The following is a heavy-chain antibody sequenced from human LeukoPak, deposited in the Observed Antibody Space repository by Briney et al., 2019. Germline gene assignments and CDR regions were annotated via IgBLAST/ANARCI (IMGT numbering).Heavy chain of an antibody. CDR2: IYHSGYT. J-gene: IGHJ4*02. CDR3: ARSSMFRGVTVDY. Sequence: SETLSLTCTVSGGSISSGGYYWSWIRQPPGEALEWIGSIYHSGYTYYNPSLKSRVTISVDTSKSQFSLELSSVTAADTAVYYCARSSMFRGVTVDYWGQGTLVTVSS. D-gene: IGHD3-10*01. V-gene: IGHV4-39*01. CDR1: GGSISSGGYY.